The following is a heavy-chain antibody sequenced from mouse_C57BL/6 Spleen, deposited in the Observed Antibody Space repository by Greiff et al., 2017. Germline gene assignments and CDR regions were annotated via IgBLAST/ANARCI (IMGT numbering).Heavy chain of an antibody. CDR3: ASGLSEAMDY. Sequence: VKLVESGPGLVAPSQSLSITCTVSGFSLTSYGVDWVRQSPGKGLGWLGVIWGVGSTNYNSALKSRLSISQDNSKSQVFLKMISLQTDDTAVYYCASGLSEAMDYWGQGTSVTVSS. CDR2: IWGVGST. V-gene: IGHV2-6*01. J-gene: IGHJ4*01. CDR1: GFSLTSYG.